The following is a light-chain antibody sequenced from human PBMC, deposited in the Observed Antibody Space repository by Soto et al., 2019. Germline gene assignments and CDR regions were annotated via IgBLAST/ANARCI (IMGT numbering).Light chain of an antibody. Sequence: ETVMTQSPATLSVSPGERATLSCRASQSLSGNYLAWYQQKPGQAPRVLIYRASIRATGISDRFSGSGSGTDFTLTISRLEPEDFAVCYCQHYGASPWTFGQGTKVDIK. CDR1: QSLSGNY. CDR3: QHYGASPWT. J-gene: IGKJ1*01. V-gene: IGKV3-20*01. CDR2: RAS.